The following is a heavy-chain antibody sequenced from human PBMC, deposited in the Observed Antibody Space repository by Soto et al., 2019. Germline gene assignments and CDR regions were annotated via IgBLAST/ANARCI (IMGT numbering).Heavy chain of an antibody. CDR2: ISSSSSYI. V-gene: IGHV3-21*01. CDR3: ARVLVVVPAAMEVHGMDV. D-gene: IGHD2-2*01. Sequence: VGSLRLSCAASGFTFRSYSMNWVRQAPGKGLEWVSSISSSSSYIYYADSVKGRFTISRDNAKNSLYLQMNSLRAEDTAVYYFARVLVVVPAAMEVHGMDVWGQGTTVTVSS. J-gene: IGHJ6*02. CDR1: GFTFRSYS.